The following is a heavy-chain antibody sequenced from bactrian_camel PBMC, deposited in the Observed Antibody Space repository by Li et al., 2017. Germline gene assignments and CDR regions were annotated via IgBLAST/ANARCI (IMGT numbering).Heavy chain of an antibody. V-gene: IGHV3S1*01. CDR3: AADNVNLQLARHYSY. CDR2: IRTDLVST. J-gene: IGHJ4*01. Sequence: HVQLVESGGGSVQVGESLNLSCVATTGYSYSTYCTAWFRQVPGKEREGVAAIRTDLVSTYYADSVEGRFTISRDNDKMIVYLQMNDLRPEDTAMYYCAADNVNLQLARHYSYWGQGTQVTVS. CDR1: GYSYSTYC. D-gene: IGHD7*01.